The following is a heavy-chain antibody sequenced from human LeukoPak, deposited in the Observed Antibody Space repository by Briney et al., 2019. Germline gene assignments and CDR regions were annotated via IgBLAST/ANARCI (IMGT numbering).Heavy chain of an antibody. V-gene: IGHV4-39*07. D-gene: IGHD2-2*02. CDR2: IDYSGST. J-gene: IGHJ3*02. Sequence: GVRQPPGKGLGWIGSIDYSGSTYYNPSLKSRVTISVDTSKNQFSLKLSSVTAADTAVYYCARFSTYQLPYTPMSAFDIWGQGTMVTVSS. CDR3: ARFSTYQLPYTPMSAFDI.